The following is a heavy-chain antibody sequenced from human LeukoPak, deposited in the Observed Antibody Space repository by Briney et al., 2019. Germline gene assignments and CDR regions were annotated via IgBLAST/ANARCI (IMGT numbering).Heavy chain of an antibody. D-gene: IGHD2-2*01. CDR1: GVSISPYF. Sequence: SETLSLTCTVSGVSISPYFWSWIRQPPGKGLEWIGYIYYSGSTSYNPSLKSRLTLSADASKNQFSLKLSSVTAADTAVYYCARDRRTLGYCSGATCYPHWHFDLWGRGTLVTVSS. J-gene: IGHJ2*01. CDR2: IYYSGST. V-gene: IGHV4-59*01. CDR3: ARDRRTLGYCSGATCYPHWHFDL.